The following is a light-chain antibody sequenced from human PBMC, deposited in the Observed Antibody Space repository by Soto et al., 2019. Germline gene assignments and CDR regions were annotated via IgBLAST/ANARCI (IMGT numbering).Light chain of an antibody. V-gene: IGKV3D-20*02. CDR3: QQRSNWPLT. CDR1: QSVSSSY. Sequence: EIVLTQSPGTLSLSPGERATLSCRASQSVSSSYLAWYQQKPGQAPRLLIYGASNRAAGIPAGFSGSGSGTDFTLTISSLEPEDFAVYYCQQRSNWPLTFGGGTKVDIK. CDR2: GAS. J-gene: IGKJ4*01.